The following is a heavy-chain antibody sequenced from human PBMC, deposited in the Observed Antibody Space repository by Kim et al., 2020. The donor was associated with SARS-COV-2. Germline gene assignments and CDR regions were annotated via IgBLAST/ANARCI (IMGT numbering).Heavy chain of an antibody. J-gene: IGHJ4*02. CDR2: IYYSGST. D-gene: IGHD3-3*01. Sequence: SETLSLTCTVSGGSISSYYWSWIRQPPGKGLEWIGYIYYSGSTNYNPSLKSRVTISVDTSKNQFSLKLSSVTAADTAVYYCARAGDYYDYWSGRRAFDYWGQGNLVTVSS. V-gene: IGHV4-59*01. CDR3: ARAGDYYDYWSGRRAFDY. CDR1: GGSISSYY.